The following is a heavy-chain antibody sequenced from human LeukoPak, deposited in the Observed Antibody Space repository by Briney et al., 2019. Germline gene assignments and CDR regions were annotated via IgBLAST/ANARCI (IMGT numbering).Heavy chain of an antibody. CDR1: GFTFDDYG. CDR3: ARVSYYDSSGHWDY. CDR2: INWNGGST. J-gene: IGHJ4*02. V-gene: IGHV3-20*04. Sequence: GSLRLSCAASGFTFDDYGMSWVRQAPGQGLEWVSGINWNGGSTGYADSVKGRFTISRDNAKNSLYLQMNSLRAEDTALYYCARVSYYDSSGHWDYWGQGTLVTLSS. D-gene: IGHD3-22*01.